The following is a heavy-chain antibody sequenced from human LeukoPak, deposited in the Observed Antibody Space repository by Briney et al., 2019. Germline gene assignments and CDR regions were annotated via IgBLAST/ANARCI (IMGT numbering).Heavy chain of an antibody. Sequence: GGSLRLSCAASGFTFSSYAMSWVRQAPVKGLEWVSAISGSGGSTYYADSVKGRFTISRDNSKNTLYLRMNSLRAEDTAVYYCAKDEVLRYFDWLTEAGDYFDYWGQGTLVTVSS. D-gene: IGHD3-9*01. CDR2: ISGSGGST. J-gene: IGHJ4*02. CDR1: GFTFSSYA. V-gene: IGHV3-23*01. CDR3: AKDEVLRYFDWLTEAGDYFDY.